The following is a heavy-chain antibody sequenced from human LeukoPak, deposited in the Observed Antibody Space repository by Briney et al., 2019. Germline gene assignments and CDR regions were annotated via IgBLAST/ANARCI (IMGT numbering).Heavy chain of an antibody. D-gene: IGHD3-9*01. Sequence: GGSLRLSCAASGFTFSNYAMSWVRQAPGKGLEWVSAITGSGGNTYYADSVKCRFTISRDNSKNTLYLQMNSLRAEDTAVYYCAKWGDFDVLTGYYVPDFWGQGTLVTVSS. CDR1: GFTFSNYA. J-gene: IGHJ4*02. CDR3: AKWGDFDVLTGYYVPDF. V-gene: IGHV3-23*01. CDR2: ITGSGGNT.